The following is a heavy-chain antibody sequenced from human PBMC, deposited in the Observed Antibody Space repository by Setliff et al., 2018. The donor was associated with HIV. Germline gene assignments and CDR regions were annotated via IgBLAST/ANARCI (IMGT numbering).Heavy chain of an antibody. CDR1: GGSISRSSYY. CDR2: IYYSGST. CDR3: ARGAGYSYFDYSYYYMDV. D-gene: IGHD5-18*01. V-gene: IGHV4-39*07. J-gene: IGHJ6*03. Sequence: SETLSLTCTVSGGSISRSSYYWGWIRQPPGKGLEWIGSIYYSGSTYYNPSLKSRVTISVDTTKSQISLKLSSVTAADTAVYYCARGAGYSYFDYSYYYMDVWGKGTTVTVSS.